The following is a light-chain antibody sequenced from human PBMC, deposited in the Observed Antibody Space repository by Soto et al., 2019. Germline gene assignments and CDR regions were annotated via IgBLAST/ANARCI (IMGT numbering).Light chain of an antibody. CDR3: QQRSNWPT. CDR1: QSVSSY. J-gene: IGKJ1*01. Sequence: EIVLTQSPATLSLSPGERATLSCRASQSVSSYLAWYQQKPGQAPRLLIYDASNRATGIPARFSASGSGTDFTLTISGLQPDDFAVYYCQQRSNWPTFGQGTKVDIK. V-gene: IGKV3-11*01. CDR2: DAS.